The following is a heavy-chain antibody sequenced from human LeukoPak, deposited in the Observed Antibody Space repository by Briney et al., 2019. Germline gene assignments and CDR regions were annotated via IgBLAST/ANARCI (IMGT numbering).Heavy chain of an antibody. CDR1: GGSISSYY. V-gene: IGHV4-59*01. CDR2: IYYSGST. J-gene: IGHJ5*02. Sequence: SETLSLTCTVSGGSISSYYWSWIRQPPGKGLEWIGYIYYSGSTNYNPSLKSRVTISVDTSKNQFSLKLSSVTAADTAVYYCARVEDYGGNSGWFDPWGQGTLGTVSS. CDR3: ARVEDYGGNSGWFDP. D-gene: IGHD4-23*01.